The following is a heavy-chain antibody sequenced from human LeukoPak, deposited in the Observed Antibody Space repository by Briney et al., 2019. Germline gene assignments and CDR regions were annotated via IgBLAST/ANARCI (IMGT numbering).Heavy chain of an antibody. Sequence: ASVKVSCKASGYSLSTYAINWVRQAPGRGLEWMGWIHTNTGNPTYAQGFTGRFVFSLDTSVNMAYLQISSLKAEDTAVYYCARDLAAARPPLDYWGQGTRVIVSS. CDR3: ARDLAAARPPLDY. V-gene: IGHV7-4-1*04. D-gene: IGHD6-6*01. CDR2: IHTNTGNP. CDR1: GYSLSTYA. J-gene: IGHJ4*02.